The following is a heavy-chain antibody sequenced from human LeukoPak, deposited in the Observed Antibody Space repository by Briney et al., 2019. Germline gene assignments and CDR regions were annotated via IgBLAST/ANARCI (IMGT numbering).Heavy chain of an antibody. Sequence: ASVKVSCKASGYTFTSYDINWVRQVTGQGLEWMGWMNPNSGNTGYAQKFQGRVTMTRNTSISTAYMELSSLRSEDTAVYYCARGRNFYYYSSGYYYNWGQGTLVTVSS. D-gene: IGHD3-22*01. V-gene: IGHV1-8*01. J-gene: IGHJ4*02. CDR2: MNPNSGNT. CDR1: GYTFTSYD. CDR3: ARGRNFYYYSSGYYYN.